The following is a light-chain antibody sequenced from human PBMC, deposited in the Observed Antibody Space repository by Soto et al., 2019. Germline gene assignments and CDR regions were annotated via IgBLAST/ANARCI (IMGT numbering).Light chain of an antibody. Sequence: QYALTKPASVSESPELAIAISCNGTSSDVGVYNSVSWYKQHPGKAPKLMIYDVSNRPSGVSNRFSGSKSGNTASLTISGLQAEDEGDYYCSSYTTGGSYVFGTGTKVTVL. CDR1: SSDVGVYNS. V-gene: IGLV2-14*01. CDR2: DVS. CDR3: SSYTTGGSYV. J-gene: IGLJ1*01.